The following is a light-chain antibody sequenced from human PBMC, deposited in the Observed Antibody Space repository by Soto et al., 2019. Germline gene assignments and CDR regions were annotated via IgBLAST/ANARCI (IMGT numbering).Light chain of an antibody. CDR2: DAS. CDR1: QSVSSS. J-gene: IGKJ2*01. V-gene: IGKV3-11*01. Sequence: EIVLTQSPATLSLSPGERATLSCRASQSVSSSLAWYQQKPGQAPRLLLYDASNRATDSPARFSGSGSGTDFTLTSSSLEPEDFAVYYGQQRVNWPSTFGQGTKLEIK. CDR3: QQRVNWPST.